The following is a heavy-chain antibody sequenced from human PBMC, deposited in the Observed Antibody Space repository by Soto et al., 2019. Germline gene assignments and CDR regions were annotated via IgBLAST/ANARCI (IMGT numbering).Heavy chain of an antibody. Sequence: PSETLSLTCTVSGDSISSYYWSWIRQPPGKGLEWIGYIYYSGSTNYNPSLKSRVTISVDTSKDQFSLKLSSVTAADTAVYYCAREPLNYYGSGSYLDVWGQGTTVTVSS. V-gene: IGHV4-59*01. D-gene: IGHD3-10*01. CDR1: GDSISSYY. J-gene: IGHJ6*02. CDR2: IYYSGST. CDR3: AREPLNYYGSGSYLDV.